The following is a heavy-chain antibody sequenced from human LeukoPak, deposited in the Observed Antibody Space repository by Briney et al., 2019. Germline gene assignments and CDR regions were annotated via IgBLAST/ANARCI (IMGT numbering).Heavy chain of an antibody. D-gene: IGHD3-9*01. J-gene: IGHJ4*02. CDR1: GFTFNAYP. V-gene: IGHV3-48*01. Sequence: GGSLRLSCAASGFTFNAYPMNWVRQAPGKGLEWISYITHNSDSIYYADSVKGRFIISRDNAKNSLYLQMNSLRAEDTAVYYCVKDHDWALDFWGQGTLVTVSS. CDR3: VKDHDWALDF. CDR2: ITHNSDSI.